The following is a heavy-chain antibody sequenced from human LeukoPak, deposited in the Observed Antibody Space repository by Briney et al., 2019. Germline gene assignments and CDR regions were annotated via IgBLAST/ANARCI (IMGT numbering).Heavy chain of an antibody. J-gene: IGHJ4*02. V-gene: IGHV3-7*03. Sequence: GGALRLSCAASGFTFSSYWMSWVRQAPGKGLEWVANIKQDGSEKYYVDSVKGRFTISRDNAKNSLYLQMNSLRAEDTAVYYCARVGSSADGDYVGLGYWGQGNLVTVSS. CDR1: GFTFSSYW. D-gene: IGHD4-17*01. CDR3: ARVGSSADGDYVGLGY. CDR2: IKQDGSEK.